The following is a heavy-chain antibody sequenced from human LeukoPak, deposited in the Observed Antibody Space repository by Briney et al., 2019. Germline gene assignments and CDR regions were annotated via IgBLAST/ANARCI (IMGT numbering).Heavy chain of an antibody. D-gene: IGHD1-7*01. J-gene: IGHJ3*02. CDR1: GFTFSSYS. CDR3: ARDWNYVNDDFDI. Sequence: GGSLRLSCAASGFTFSSYSMNWVRQAPGKGLEWVSSISSSSSYIYYADSVKGRFTISRDNAKNSLYLQMNSLRAEDTAVYYCARDWNYVNDDFDIWGQGTMVSVSS. CDR2: ISSSSSYI. V-gene: IGHV3-21*01.